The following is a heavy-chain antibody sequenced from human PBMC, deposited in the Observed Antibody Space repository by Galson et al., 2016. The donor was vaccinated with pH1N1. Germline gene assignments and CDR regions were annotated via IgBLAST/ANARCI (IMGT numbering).Heavy chain of an antibody. CDR2: IDWNDDK. V-gene: IGHV2-70*11. J-gene: IGHJ4*02. CDR3: ARSGNSGWSPFGY. CDR1: GFSLSTIGMC. Sequence: PALVKPTQTLTLTCTFSGFSLSTIGMCVSWIRQPPGKALEWLARIDWNDDKYYSTSLKTRLTISKDTSKNQVVLTMTNMDPVDTATYYCARSGNSGWSPFGYWGQGTLVTVSS. D-gene: IGHD6-19*01.